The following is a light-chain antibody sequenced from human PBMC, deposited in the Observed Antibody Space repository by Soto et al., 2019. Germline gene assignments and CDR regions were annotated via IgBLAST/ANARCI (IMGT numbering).Light chain of an antibody. J-gene: IGLJ1*01. CDR3: CSYAGSSLYV. Sequence: LTQPASVSGSPGQSITTSSTGTSSDVGTYNLVSWCQQHPGKVPKFLIYEGSKRPSGVSNRFSGSKSGNTASLTISGLQAEDEADYYCCSYAGSSLYVFGTGTKVTVL. CDR2: EGS. V-gene: IGLV2-23*01. CDR1: SSDVGTYNL.